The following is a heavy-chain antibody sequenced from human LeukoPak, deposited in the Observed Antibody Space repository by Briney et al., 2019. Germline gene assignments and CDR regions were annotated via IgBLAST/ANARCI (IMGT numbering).Heavy chain of an antibody. CDR1: GGSISSGGYY. V-gene: IGHV4-61*02. Sequence: SETLSLTCTVSGGSISSGGYYWNWIRQPAGKGLEWMGRIYNSGSTNYNPSLKSRLTISADTSRNQLSLQLTSVTAADTAVYYCARQTFGVLYFDSWGQGTLVIVSS. D-gene: IGHD3-10*01. J-gene: IGHJ4*02. CDR3: ARQTFGVLYFDS. CDR2: IYNSGST.